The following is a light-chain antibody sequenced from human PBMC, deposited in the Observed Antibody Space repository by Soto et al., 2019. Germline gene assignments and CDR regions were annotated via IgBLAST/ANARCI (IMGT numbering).Light chain of an antibody. Sequence: DIQMTQSPSSLSASVGDRVTITCQASQDISNYLNWYQQKPGKAPKLLIYDASNLETGVPSRFSGSGSGTDFTFTISSLQPEDIATSYCQQYDNLPRSAFGGGTKVDIK. CDR3: QQYDNLPRSA. CDR2: DAS. V-gene: IGKV1-33*01. J-gene: IGKJ4*01. CDR1: QDISNY.